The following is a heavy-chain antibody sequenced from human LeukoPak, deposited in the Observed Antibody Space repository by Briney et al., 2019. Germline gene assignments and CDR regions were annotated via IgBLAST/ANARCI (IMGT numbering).Heavy chain of an antibody. CDR1: GFTFSSYA. J-gene: IGHJ4*02. Sequence: PGGSLRLSCAASGFTFSSYAMSWVRQAPGKGLEWVSAISGSGGSTYYADSVKGRFTISRDNSKNTLYLQMNSLRAEDTAVYYCAKNLGSLTVAGLGYWGQGTLVTVSS. V-gene: IGHV3-23*01. CDR2: ISGSGGST. CDR3: AKNLGSLTVAGLGY. D-gene: IGHD6-19*01.